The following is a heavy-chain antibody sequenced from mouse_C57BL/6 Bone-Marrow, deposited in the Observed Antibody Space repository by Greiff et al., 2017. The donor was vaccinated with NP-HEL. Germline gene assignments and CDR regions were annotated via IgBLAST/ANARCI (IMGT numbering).Heavy chain of an antibody. CDR3: ASPYDYDVAWFAY. D-gene: IGHD2-4*01. CDR1: GFTFSSYG. V-gene: IGHV5-6*02. CDR2: ISSGGSYT. Sequence: EVKVEESGGDLVKPGASLKLSCAASGFTFSSYGMSWVRQTPDKRLEWVATISSGGSYTYYPDSVKGRFTISRDNAKNTPYLQMSSLKSDDTAVYYCASPYDYDVAWFAYWGQGTLVTVSA. J-gene: IGHJ3*01.